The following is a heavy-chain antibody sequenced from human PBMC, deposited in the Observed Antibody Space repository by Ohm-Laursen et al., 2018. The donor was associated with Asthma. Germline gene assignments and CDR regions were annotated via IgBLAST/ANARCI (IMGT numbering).Heavy chain of an antibody. D-gene: IGHD2-15*01. Sequence: PGTLSLTCTVSGVSINNNDYYWGWIRQPPGKGLEWIGGIFHSGSTYYNPSLKSQLTISIDKSKNQFSLQLSSLTAADTAVYYCASPVHHCSGGSCHGWFDPWGQGTLVTVSS. CDR1: GVSINNNDYY. J-gene: IGHJ5*02. V-gene: IGHV4-39*01. CDR2: IFHSGST. CDR3: ASPVHHCSGGSCHGWFDP.